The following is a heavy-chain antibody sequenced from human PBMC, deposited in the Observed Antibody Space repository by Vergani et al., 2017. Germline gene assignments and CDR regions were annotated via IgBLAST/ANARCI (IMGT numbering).Heavy chain of an antibody. CDR3: ARSSNWGSTGFDY. Sequence: QVTLKESGPALVKPTQTLTLTCPFSGFSLSTSGMRVSWIRQPPGKALEWLARIDWDDDKFYRTSLKTRLTITKDTSKNQVVLTMTNMDPVDTATYYCARSSNWGSTGFDYWGQGALVTVSS. V-gene: IGHV2-70*04. D-gene: IGHD7-27*01. J-gene: IGHJ4*02. CDR2: IDWDDDK. CDR1: GFSLSTSGMR.